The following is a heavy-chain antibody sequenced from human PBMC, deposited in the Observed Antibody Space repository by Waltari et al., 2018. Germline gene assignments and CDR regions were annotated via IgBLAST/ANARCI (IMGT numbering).Heavy chain of an antibody. Sequence: EVQLVQSGAEVKKPGESLKISCKGSGYSFTNSWIGWVRQMPGKGLEWMGMIYPGDSDTRYSPSFQGQVTFSADKSLRTAYLQWSSLQASDTAMYYCARRWDPPDSSSQSYFDYWGQGTLVTVSS. J-gene: IGHJ4*02. CDR2: IYPGDSDT. CDR3: ARRWDPPDSSSQSYFDY. D-gene: IGHD6-6*01. CDR1: GYSFTNSW. V-gene: IGHV5-51*01.